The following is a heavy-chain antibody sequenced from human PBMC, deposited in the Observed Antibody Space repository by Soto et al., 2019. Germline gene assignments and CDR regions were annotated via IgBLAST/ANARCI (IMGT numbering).Heavy chain of an antibody. CDR2: IGHSGSA. D-gene: IGHD2-15*01. CDR1: GGSFSGYY. J-gene: IGHJ6*02. V-gene: IGHV4-34*01. Sequence: QVQLQQWGAGLLKPSETLSLTCAVYGGSFSGYYWTWIRQPPGKGLEWVGEIGHSGSATYSPSLKSRVTISVDTSNNQVSLRLSSVTAADTAVYYCARGGNCIVSSCPLGSHYGMDVWGQGTTVTVSS. CDR3: ARGGNCIVSSCPLGSHYGMDV.